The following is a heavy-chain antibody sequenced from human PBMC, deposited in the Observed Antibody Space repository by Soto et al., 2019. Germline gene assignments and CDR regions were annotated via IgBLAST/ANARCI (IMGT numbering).Heavy chain of an antibody. J-gene: IGHJ4*02. CDR3: ASGVTTETWDFDY. CDR1: GGTFSSYA. D-gene: IGHD4-17*01. V-gene: IGHV1-69*13. CDR2: IIPIFGTA. Sequence: ASVKVSCKASGGTFSSYAISWVRQAPGQGLEWMGGIIPIFGTANYAQKFQGRVTITADESASTAYMELSSLRSEDTAVYYCASGVTTETWDFDYWGQGTLVTVSS.